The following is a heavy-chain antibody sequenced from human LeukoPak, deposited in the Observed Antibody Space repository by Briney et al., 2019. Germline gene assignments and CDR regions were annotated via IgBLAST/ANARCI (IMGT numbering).Heavy chain of an antibody. CDR2: IRVYNGNT. Sequence: ASVKVSCKASGYTFTSYGISWVRQAPGQGPEWMGWIRVYNGNTHYAQKFQDRVTMTTDTSTSSAYMELRSLRSADTAVYYCARTTDYYDSSGIGDYWGQGTLVTVSS. CDR3: ARTTDYYDSSGIGDY. V-gene: IGHV1-18*01. CDR1: GYTFTSYG. J-gene: IGHJ4*02. D-gene: IGHD3-22*01.